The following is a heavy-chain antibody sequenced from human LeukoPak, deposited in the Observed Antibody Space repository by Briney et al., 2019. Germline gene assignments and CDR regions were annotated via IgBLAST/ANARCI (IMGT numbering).Heavy chain of an antibody. V-gene: IGHV5-51*01. D-gene: IGHD6-13*01. Sequence: GESLKISCKGSEYSFTNYWIGWARQMPGRGLEWMGIIYPGDSDTRYSPSFQDQVTISADKSISTAYLQWSSLKASDTAIYYCARLQTRYSSSWYAAYWGQGTLVTVSS. CDR3: ARLQTRYSSSWYAAY. J-gene: IGHJ4*02. CDR2: IYPGDSDT. CDR1: EYSFTNYW.